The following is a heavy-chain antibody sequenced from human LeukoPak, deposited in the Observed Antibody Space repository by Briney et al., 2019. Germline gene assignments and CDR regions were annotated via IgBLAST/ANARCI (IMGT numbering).Heavy chain of an antibody. D-gene: IGHD1-26*01. J-gene: IGHJ4*02. CDR3: AREAVGATGDVDY. Sequence: ASVKVSCKASGYTFTGYYMHWVRQAPGQGLEWMGWINPNSGGTNYAQKFQGRVTMTRDTSIGTAYMELSRLRSDDTAVYYCAREAVGATGDVDYWGQGTLVTVSS. V-gene: IGHV1-2*02. CDR1: GYTFTGYY. CDR2: INPNSGGT.